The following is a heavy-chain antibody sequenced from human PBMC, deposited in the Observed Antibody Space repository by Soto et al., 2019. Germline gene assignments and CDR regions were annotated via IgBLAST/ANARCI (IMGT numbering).Heavy chain of an antibody. CDR2: ISGVGGTT. Sequence: EVQLLESGGGLVQPGGSLRLSCTGSGFIFSAYAMSWVRQAPGKGLEWVASISGVGGTTYYADSVKGRFTISRDNSKNTLYLQMNSLGGEDTAISYCAKDMGYWGQGTLFTVSS. CDR1: GFIFSAYA. V-gene: IGHV3-23*01. J-gene: IGHJ4*02. D-gene: IGHD3-10*01. CDR3: AKDMGY.